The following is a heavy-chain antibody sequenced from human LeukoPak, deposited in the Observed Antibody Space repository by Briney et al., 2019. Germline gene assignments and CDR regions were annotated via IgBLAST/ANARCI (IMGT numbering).Heavy chain of an antibody. J-gene: IGHJ6*03. CDR3: ARDAQEVGGSYHYYYYMDV. CDR2: INPSGGST. V-gene: IGHV1-46*01. CDR1: GYTFTSNG. Sequence: ASVKVSCKASGYTFTSNGISWVRQAPGQGLEWMGIINPSGGSTSYAQKFQGRVTMTRDTSTSTVYMELSSLRSEDTAVYYCARDAQEVGGSYHYYYYMDVWGKGTTVTISS. D-gene: IGHD1-26*01.